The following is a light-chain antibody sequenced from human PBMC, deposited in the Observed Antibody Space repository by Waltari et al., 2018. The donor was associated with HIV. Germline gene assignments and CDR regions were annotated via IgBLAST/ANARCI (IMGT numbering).Light chain of an antibody. CDR2: SNN. V-gene: IGLV1-44*01. J-gene: IGLJ3*02. Sequence: QSVLTQPPSASGTPGQRVTISCSGSSSNIGSNTVNWYQQLPGTAPKLLIYSNNQRHSGVPDGFSGSKSGTSASLAISGLQSEDEADYYCAAWDDSLNGWVFGGGTKRTVL. CDR1: SSNIGSNT. CDR3: AAWDDSLNGWV.